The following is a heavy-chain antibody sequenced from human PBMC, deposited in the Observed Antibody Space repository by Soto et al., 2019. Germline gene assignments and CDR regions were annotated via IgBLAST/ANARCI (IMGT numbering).Heavy chain of an antibody. CDR3: ARGKAGYRSSWYWNWFDP. CDR1: GGSISSYY. V-gene: IGHV4-59*01. J-gene: IGHJ5*02. Sequence: SETLSLTCTVSGGSISSYYWSWIRQPPGKGLEWIGYIYYSGSTNYNPSLKSRVTISVDTSKNQFSLKLSSVTAADTAVYYCARGKAGYRSSWYWNWFDPWGQGTLVTVSS. CDR2: IYYSGST. D-gene: IGHD6-13*01.